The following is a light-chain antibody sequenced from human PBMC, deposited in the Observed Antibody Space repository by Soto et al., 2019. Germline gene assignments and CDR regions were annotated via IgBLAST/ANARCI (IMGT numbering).Light chain of an antibody. CDR3: QQYYNTTLT. V-gene: IGKV4-1*01. Sequence: DIVMTQSPDSLAVSLGERATINCKSSQSVLYSSNNKNYLAWYQQKPGQPPKLFIYWASTRESGVPDRFSGSGSGTDFTLTISSLQAEDVAVDYCQQYYNTTLTFGGGTQVDIK. J-gene: IGKJ4*01. CDR1: QSVLYSSNNKNY. CDR2: WAS.